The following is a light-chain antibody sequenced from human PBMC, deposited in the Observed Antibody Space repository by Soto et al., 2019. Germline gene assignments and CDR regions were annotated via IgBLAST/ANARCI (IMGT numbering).Light chain of an antibody. CDR2: GAS. CDR3: QQYGSSGT. J-gene: IGKJ1*01. V-gene: IGKV3-20*01. Sequence: MFFTQSPLTRSLSPGDRATLSCGASQSVSSSYLVWHQQKPGQAPRLLICGASNRATGIPDRFSGSGSGTDFTLTISRLEPEDFAVYYCQQYGSSGTFGQGTKVDIK. CDR1: QSVSSSY.